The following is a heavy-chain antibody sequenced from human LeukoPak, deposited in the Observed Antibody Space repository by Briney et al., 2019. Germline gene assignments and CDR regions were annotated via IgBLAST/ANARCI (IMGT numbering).Heavy chain of an antibody. J-gene: IGHJ4*02. CDR1: GYTFTNYY. V-gene: IGHV1-46*01. CDR3: AREGENGYELSDY. CDR2: INPSGGST. D-gene: IGHD5-12*01. Sequence: ASVKVSCKASGYTFTNYYMNWVRQAPGQGLEWMGIINPSGGSTSYAQKFQGRVTVTRDTSTSTVYMELSSLRSEDTAMYYCAREGENGYELSDYWGQGTLVTVSS.